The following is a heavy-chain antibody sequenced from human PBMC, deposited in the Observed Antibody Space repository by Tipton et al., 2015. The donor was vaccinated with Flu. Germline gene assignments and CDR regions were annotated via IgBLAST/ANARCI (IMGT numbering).Heavy chain of an antibody. CDR3: AKDSETAHLYYFDY. CDR1: GFTLSNYA. J-gene: IGHJ4*02. V-gene: IGHV3-23*01. Sequence: SLRLSCATSGFTLSNYAMSWVRQAPGRGLEWVSSISGSGSSTYYADSVEGRFTISRDNSKNTVYLQTNSLRAEDTAIYYCAKDSETAHLYYFDYWGQGTPVTVSS. CDR2: ISGSGSST.